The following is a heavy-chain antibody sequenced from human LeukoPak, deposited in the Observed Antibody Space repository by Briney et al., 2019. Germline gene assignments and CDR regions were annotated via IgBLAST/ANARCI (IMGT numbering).Heavy chain of an antibody. D-gene: IGHD2-15*01. V-gene: IGHV3-21*01. CDR1: GFTFRSNA. CDR2: ISDSSNCI. CDR3: ARDLHGGYCSSSTCS. J-gene: IGHJ4*02. Sequence: PGGSLRLSCAASGFTFRSNAMSWVRQAPGRGLEWVSSISDSSNCIYYADSVKGRFTISRDNTKNVLYLQMNSLRAEDTAVYYCARDLHGGYCSSSTCSWGQGTLDTVS.